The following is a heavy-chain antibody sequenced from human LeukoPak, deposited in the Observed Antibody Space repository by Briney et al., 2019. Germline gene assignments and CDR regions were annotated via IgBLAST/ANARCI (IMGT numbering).Heavy chain of an antibody. CDR2: IYYSGST. D-gene: IGHD2-21*02. J-gene: IGHJ3*02. CDR1: GGSISSYY. Sequence: SETLSLTCTVSGGSISSYYWSWIRQPPGKGLEWIGYIYYSGSTNYNPSLKSRVTISVDTSKNQFSLKLSSVTAADTAVYYCARDCGGDCYNAFDIWGQGTMVTVSS. V-gene: IGHV4-59*01. CDR3: ARDCGGDCYNAFDI.